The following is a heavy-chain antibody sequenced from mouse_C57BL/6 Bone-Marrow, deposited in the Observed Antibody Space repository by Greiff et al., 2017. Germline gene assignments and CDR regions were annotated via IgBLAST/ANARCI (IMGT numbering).Heavy chain of an antibody. J-gene: IGHJ1*03. V-gene: IGHV1-64*01. Sequence: QVQLQQPGAELVKPGASVKLSCKASGYTFTSYWMHWVKQRPGQGLEWIGMIDPNSGSTKYNEKFKSKATMTVDKTSSTAYMQLSSLTSEDSAVYYSARVYGSCWYFAVWGTGTTVTVSS. CDR1: GYTFTSYW. CDR3: ARVYGSCWYFAV. D-gene: IGHD1-1*01. CDR2: IDPNSGST.